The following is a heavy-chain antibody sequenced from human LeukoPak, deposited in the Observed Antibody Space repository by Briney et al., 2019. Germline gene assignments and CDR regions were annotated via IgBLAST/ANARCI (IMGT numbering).Heavy chain of an antibody. J-gene: IGHJ6*02. D-gene: IGHD4-23*01. V-gene: IGHV3-30-3*01. CDR2: ISYDGSNK. CDR3: ARNSNYYVIDV. Sequence: PGRSLRLSCAASGFTFSSYAMHWVRQAPAKGLAWVAVISYDGSNKYYADSVKGRFTISRDNSKNTLYLQMNSLRAEDTAVYYCARNSNYYVIDVWGQGTKVTVSS. CDR1: GFTFSSYA.